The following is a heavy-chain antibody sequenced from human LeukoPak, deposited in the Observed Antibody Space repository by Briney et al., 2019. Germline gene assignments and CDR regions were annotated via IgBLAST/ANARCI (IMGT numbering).Heavy chain of an antibody. V-gene: IGHV3-30*04. CDR1: GFTFSSYA. CDR2: ISYDGSNK. J-gene: IGHJ6*04. Sequence: PGRSLRLSCAASGFTFSSYAMHWVRQAPGKGLEWVAVISYDGSNKYYADSVKGRFTISRDNSKNTLYLHMNSLRAEDTAVYSCARDYLPLGYSSGWIYYYYGMDVWGKGTTVTVSS. CDR3: ARDYLPLGYSSGWIYYYYGMDV. D-gene: IGHD6-19*01.